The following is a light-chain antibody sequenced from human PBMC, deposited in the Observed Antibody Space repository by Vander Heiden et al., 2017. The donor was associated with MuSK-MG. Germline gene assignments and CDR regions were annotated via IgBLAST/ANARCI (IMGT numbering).Light chain of an antibody. CDR3: QQDRNSTGT. V-gene: IGKV3-20*01. CDR2: GAS. CDR1: QTVTNF. Sequence: ELVLTQSPGTLSLSPGERATLSCRASQTVTNFLAWYQQKPGQAPRLLIYGASSRGIGIPDRFSGSGSGTDFTLIISRLEPEDFAVYYCQQDRNSTGTFGLGTKVEIK. J-gene: IGKJ1*01.